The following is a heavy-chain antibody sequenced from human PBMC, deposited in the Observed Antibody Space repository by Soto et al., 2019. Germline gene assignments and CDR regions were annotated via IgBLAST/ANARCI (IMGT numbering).Heavy chain of an antibody. CDR3: ARTRPGLYFDY. CDR2: IKVDGSEK. Sequence: GGSLRLSCAASGFTLSSNWMIWVRQAPGKGLEWVANIKVDGSEKYYVNSVKGRFTISRDNAKNSLYLQMNSLRAEDTAVYYCARTRPGLYFDYWGQGTLVTVSS. CDR1: GFTLSSNW. J-gene: IGHJ4*02. V-gene: IGHV3-7*01.